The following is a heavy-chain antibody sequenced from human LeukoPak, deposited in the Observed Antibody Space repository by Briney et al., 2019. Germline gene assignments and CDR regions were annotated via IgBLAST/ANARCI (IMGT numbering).Heavy chain of an antibody. V-gene: IGHV3-53*01. CDR3: ARTALSGDGYKVGCFDY. CDR2: IYSGGST. D-gene: IGHD5-24*01. CDR1: GLTVSSNY. Sequence: GGSLRLSCAASGLTVSSNYMSWVRQAPGKGLEWVSLIYSGGSTYYAESVKGRFTISRDNSKNTLYLQMNSLSAEDTAVYYCARTALSGDGYKVGCFDYWGQGALVTVSS. J-gene: IGHJ4*02.